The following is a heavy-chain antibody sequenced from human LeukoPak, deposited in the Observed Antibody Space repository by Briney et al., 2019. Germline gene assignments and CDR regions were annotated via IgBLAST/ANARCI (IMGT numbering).Heavy chain of an antibody. V-gene: IGHV3-30-3*01. D-gene: IGHD6-19*01. Sequence: GGSLRLSCAASGFTFSSYAMHWVRQAPGKGLEWVAVISYDGGNMSYADSVKGRFTISRDNSKNTLYLQINSLRAEDTAVYYCARHRLRHSSGWYYFDYWGQGTLATVSS. CDR3: ARHRLRHSSGWYYFDY. CDR1: GFTFSSYA. J-gene: IGHJ4*02. CDR2: ISYDGGNM.